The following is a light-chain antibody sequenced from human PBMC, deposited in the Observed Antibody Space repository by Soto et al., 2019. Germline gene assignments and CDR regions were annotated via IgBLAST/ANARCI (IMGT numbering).Light chain of an antibody. CDR2: GAS. V-gene: IGKV1-17*01. Sequence: DSHMTQSPSSVSASLGDRFAITCRASQGVRNDLGWYQQKPGKAPKLLIYGASSLQSGVPSRFSGGGSGTEFTLTISSLQPEDFATYYCLQHNSFPLTLGGGTKVDI. J-gene: IGKJ4*01. CDR3: LQHNSFPLT. CDR1: QGVRND.